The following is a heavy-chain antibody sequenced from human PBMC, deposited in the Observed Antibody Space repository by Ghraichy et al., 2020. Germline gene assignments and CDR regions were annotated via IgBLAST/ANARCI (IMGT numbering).Heavy chain of an antibody. CDR2: IDWDDDK. V-gene: IGHV2-70*01. J-gene: IGHJ6*02. Sequence: SGPTLVKPTQTLTLTCTFSGFSLSTSGMCVSWIRQPPGKALEWLALIDWDDDKYYSTSLKTRLTISKDTSKNQVVLTMTNMDPVDTATYYCARIPRIGITVTTYYYYYGMDVWGQGTTVTVSS. CDR1: GFSLSTSGMC. D-gene: IGHD4-17*01. CDR3: ARIPRIGITVTTYYYYYGMDV.